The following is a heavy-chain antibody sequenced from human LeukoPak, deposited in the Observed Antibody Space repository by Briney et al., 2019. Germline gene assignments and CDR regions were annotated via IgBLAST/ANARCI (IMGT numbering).Heavy chain of an antibody. CDR3: ARARGYSGSYSPHDY. Sequence: ASVKVSCKASGYTFSSCSMHWMRQAPGQGLEWMGWINPNSGGTNYAQKFQGRVTMTRDTSISTAYMELSRLRSDDTAVYYCARARGYSGSYSPHDYWGQGTLVTVSS. V-gene: IGHV1-2*02. D-gene: IGHD3-10*01. CDR1: GYTFSSCS. J-gene: IGHJ4*02. CDR2: INPNSGGT.